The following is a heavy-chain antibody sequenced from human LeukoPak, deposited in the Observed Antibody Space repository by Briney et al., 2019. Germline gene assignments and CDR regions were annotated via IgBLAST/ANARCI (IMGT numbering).Heavy chain of an antibody. CDR3: ARDSPYYYDSSGYYLDY. D-gene: IGHD3-22*01. J-gene: IGHJ4*02. Sequence: SETLSLTCTVSGGSISSSSYYWGWIRQPPGKGLEWIGRIYTSGSTNYNPSLKSRVTMSVDTSKNQFSLKLSSVTAADTAVYYCARDSPYYYDSSGYYLDYWGQGTLVTVSS. V-gene: IGHV4-39*07. CDR2: IYTSGST. CDR1: GGSISSSSYY.